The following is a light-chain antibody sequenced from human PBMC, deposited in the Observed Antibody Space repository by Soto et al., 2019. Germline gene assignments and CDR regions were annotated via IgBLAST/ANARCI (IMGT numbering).Light chain of an antibody. Sequence: DIQMTQSPSTLSASVGDIVTITCRASQSISSWLAWYQQKPGKAPKLLIYDASSLESGVPSRFSGSGSGTEFTLTISSLQPDDFATYYCQQYNSYSHTFGQGTKLEIK. J-gene: IGKJ2*01. CDR1: QSISSW. CDR3: QQYNSYSHT. CDR2: DAS. V-gene: IGKV1-5*01.